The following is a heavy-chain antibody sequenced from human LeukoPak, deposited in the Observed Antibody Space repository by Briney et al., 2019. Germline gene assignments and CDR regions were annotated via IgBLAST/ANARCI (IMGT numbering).Heavy chain of an antibody. D-gene: IGHD4-17*01. CDR3: ARDLVTVTKGFDI. J-gene: IGHJ3*02. V-gene: IGHV4-59*11. CDR2: ISYIGTT. CDR1: DDSFSSHY. Sequence: SETLSLTCAVSDDSFSSHYWTWIRQPPGKGLEWIGYISYIGTTNYNPSLKSRVTISIDTSKSQFSLKLSSVTAADTAVYYCARDLVTVTKGFDIWGRGTMVSVSS.